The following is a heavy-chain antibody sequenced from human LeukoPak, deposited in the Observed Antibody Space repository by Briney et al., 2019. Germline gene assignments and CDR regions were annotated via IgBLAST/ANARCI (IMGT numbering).Heavy chain of an antibody. D-gene: IGHD6-13*01. J-gene: IGHJ6*03. CDR1: GGSISSYY. CDR2: IYYSGST. V-gene: IGHV4-59*01. CDR3: ARDRVGQQLVGRNYYYYYMDV. Sequence: SETLSLTCTVSGGSISSYYWSWIRQPPGKGLEWIGYIYYSGSTNYNPSLKSRVTISVDTFKNQFSLKLSSVTAADTAVYYCARDRVGQQLVGRNYYYYYMDVWGKGTTVTISS.